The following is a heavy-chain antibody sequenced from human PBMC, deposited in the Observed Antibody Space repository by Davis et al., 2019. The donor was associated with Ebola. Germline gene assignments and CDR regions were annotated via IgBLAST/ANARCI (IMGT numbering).Heavy chain of an antibody. Sequence: PGGSLRLSCAASGFTFDDYTMHWVRQAPGKGLEWVSLISWDGGSTYYADSVKGRFTISRDNSKNSLYLQMNSLRTEDTALYYCAKDTPSHSSGWHGYFDYWGQGTLVTVS. CDR2: ISWDGGST. CDR1: GFTFDDYT. V-gene: IGHV3-43*01. D-gene: IGHD6-19*01. J-gene: IGHJ4*02. CDR3: AKDTPSHSSGWHGYFDY.